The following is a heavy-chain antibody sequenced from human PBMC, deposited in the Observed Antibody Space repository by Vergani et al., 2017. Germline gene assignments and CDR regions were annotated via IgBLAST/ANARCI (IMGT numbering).Heavy chain of an antibody. D-gene: IGHD1-20*01. J-gene: IGHJ4*02. V-gene: IGHV3-64D*06. Sequence: EVQLVESGGGLVQPGGSLRLSCSASGFTFSSYAMHWVRQAPGKGLEYVSAISSNGGSTYYADSVKGKFTISRDNSKNTLYLQMSSLRAEDTAVYYCVKDLSDNWNDGCDYWGQGTLVTVSS. CDR1: GFTFSSYA. CDR3: VKDLSDNWNDGCDY. CDR2: ISSNGGST.